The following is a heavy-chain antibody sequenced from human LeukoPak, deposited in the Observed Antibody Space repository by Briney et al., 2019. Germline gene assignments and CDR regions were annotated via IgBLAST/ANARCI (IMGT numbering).Heavy chain of an antibody. J-gene: IGHJ4*02. CDR2: IKGDESAR. CDR3: ARDVGGSLDY. D-gene: IGHD1-26*01. V-gene: IGHV3-7*01. Sequence: GGSLRLSCAASGFTFSTYWMAWVRQAPGKGLEWVANIKGDESARHQADSVKGRFTISRDNAQNSVYLQMSSLRGEDTAVYYCARDVGGSLDYWGQGALVTVSS. CDR1: GFTFSTYW.